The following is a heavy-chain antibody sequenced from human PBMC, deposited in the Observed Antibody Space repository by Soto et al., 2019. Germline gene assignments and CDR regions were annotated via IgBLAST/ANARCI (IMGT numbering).Heavy chain of an antibody. CDR2: ISSNGGST. J-gene: IGHJ4*02. CDR3: AREVLWSRYFDY. D-gene: IGHD3-10*01. Sequence: PGGSLRLSCSASGFTFSSYAMHWVRQAPGKGLEYVSAISSNGGSTYYADSVKGRFTISRDNSQNTLYLQMNSLRPEDTGVYYCAREVLWSRYFDYWGQGTLVTVSS. V-gene: IGHV3-64*04. CDR1: GFTFSSYA.